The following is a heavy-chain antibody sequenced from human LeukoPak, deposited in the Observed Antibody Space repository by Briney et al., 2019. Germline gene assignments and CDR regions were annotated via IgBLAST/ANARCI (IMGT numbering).Heavy chain of an antibody. CDR1: GGSISSGSYY. Sequence: SQTLSLTCTVSGGSISSGSYYWSWIRQPAGKGLEWIGRIYTSGSTNYNPSLKSRVTISVDTSKNQFSLKPSSVTAADTAVYYCARDTWVDYDFWSGYYTGEDYYHYGMDVWGQGTTVTVSS. CDR3: ARDTWVDYDFWSGYYTGEDYYHYGMDV. J-gene: IGHJ6*02. CDR2: IYTSGST. D-gene: IGHD3-3*01. V-gene: IGHV4-61*02.